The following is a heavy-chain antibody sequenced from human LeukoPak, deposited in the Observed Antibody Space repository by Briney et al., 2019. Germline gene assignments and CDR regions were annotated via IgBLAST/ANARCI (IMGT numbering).Heavy chain of an antibody. J-gene: IGHJ3*02. V-gene: IGHV3-15*01. CDR3: TTTPFVWFGELLYAFDI. D-gene: IGHD3-10*01. CDR1: GFTFSNAW. CDR2: IKSKTDGGTT. Sequence: GGSLRLSCAASGFTFSNAWMSWVRQAPGKGLEWVGRIKSKTDGGTTDYAAPVKGRFTISRDDSKNTLYLQMNSLKTEDTAVYYCTTTPFVWFGELLYAFDIWGQGTMVTVSS.